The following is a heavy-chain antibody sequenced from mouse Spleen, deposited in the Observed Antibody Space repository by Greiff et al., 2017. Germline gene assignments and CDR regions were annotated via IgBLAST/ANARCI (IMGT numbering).Heavy chain of an antibody. CDR3: ARQGNYALFDY. CDR1: GFAFSSYD. Sequence: EVKVVESGGDLVKPGGSLKLSCAASGFAFSSYDMSWVRQTPEKRLEWVAYISSGGGSTYYPDTVKGRFTISRDNAKNTLYLQMSSLKSEDTAMYYCARQGNYALFDYWGQGTTLTVSS. D-gene: IGHD1-1*01. V-gene: IGHV5-12-1*01. CDR2: ISSGGGST. J-gene: IGHJ2*01.